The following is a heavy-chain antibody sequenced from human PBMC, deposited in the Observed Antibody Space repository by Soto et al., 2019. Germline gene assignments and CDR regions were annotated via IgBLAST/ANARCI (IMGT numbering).Heavy chain of an antibody. D-gene: IGHD1-1*01. CDR3: ARAYKWDEGYFDY. V-gene: IGHV3-53*01. Sequence: DVQLVESGGHLIQPGGSLRLSCAASGLTVSSNYMTWVRQARGQGLEWVSVIYSGGSTYCADSVKGRFAISRDNSRNTVYLQMDSLRAEDTAVYYCARAYKWDEGYFDYWGRGTLVTVSS. J-gene: IGHJ4*02. CDR2: IYSGGST. CDR1: GLTVSSNY.